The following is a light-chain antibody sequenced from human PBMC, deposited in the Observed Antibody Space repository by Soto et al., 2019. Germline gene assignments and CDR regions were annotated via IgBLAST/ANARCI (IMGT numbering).Light chain of an antibody. Sequence: DIQMTQSPSSLSASVGDRVTITCRASQGIRSHLGWYQQKPGKAPQRLIYGPSTLQAGVPSRFSGSGSGTEFTLTISSLQPEDFAPYYCLQNDNFPRTFGQGTKVEIK. CDR2: GPS. CDR3: LQNDNFPRT. CDR1: QGIRSH. J-gene: IGKJ1*01. V-gene: IGKV1-17*01.